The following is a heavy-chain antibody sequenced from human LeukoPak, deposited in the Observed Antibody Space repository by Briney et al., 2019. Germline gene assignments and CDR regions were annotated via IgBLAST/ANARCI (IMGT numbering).Heavy chain of an antibody. CDR3: ARGRYSDILTGYHIRPPY. J-gene: IGHJ4*02. Sequence: PSETLSLTCTVSGGSISSSSYYWGWIRQPPGKGLEWIGSIYYSGSTYYNPSLKSRVTISVDTSKNQFSLKLSSVTAADTAVYYCARGRYSDILTGYHIRPPYWGQGTLVTVSS. CDR1: GGSISSSSYY. V-gene: IGHV4-39*07. D-gene: IGHD3-9*01. CDR2: IYYSGST.